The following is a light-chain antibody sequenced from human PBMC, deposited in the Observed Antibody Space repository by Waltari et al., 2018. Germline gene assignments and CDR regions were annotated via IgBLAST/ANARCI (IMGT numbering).Light chain of an antibody. V-gene: IGLV1-44*01. CDR2: SNN. CDR3: AAWDDSLNGFYV. CDR1: SSNIGSNT. Sequence: QSVLTQPPSASGTPGQRVTISCSGSSSNIGSNTVNWYQQLPGTAPELLIYSNNQRPSGVPDRLSGSKSGTAASLAISGLQSEDEADYYCAAWDDSLNGFYVFGTGTKVTVL. J-gene: IGLJ1*01.